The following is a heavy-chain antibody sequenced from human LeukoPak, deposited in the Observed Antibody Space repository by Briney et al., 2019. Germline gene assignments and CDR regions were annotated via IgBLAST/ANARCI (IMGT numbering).Heavy chain of an antibody. Sequence: GGSLRLSCAASGFTFSDYYLSWVRQAPGKGLEWVSFISPSSSYTNYADSVKGRFTISRDNAKNSLYLQMSSLRAEDMAVYYCARLWGGSSGYYYWGQGTLVTVSS. CDR2: ISPSSSYT. V-gene: IGHV3-11*03. CDR3: ARLWGGSSGYYY. D-gene: IGHD3-22*01. CDR1: GFTFSDYY. J-gene: IGHJ4*02.